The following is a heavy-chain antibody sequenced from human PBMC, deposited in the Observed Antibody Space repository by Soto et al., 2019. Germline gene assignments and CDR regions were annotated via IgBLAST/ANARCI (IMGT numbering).Heavy chain of an antibody. Sequence: QVQLVQSGAEEKKPGASVKVSCKASGYTFTSYAMHWVRQAPGQRLEWMGWINAGNGNTKYSQKFQGRVTITRDTSASKTYMKVSSLKSEDTAVYYCASSGSYWGIDYWGQGTLVTVSS. CDR2: INAGNGNT. CDR1: GYTFTSYA. D-gene: IGHD1-26*01. CDR3: ASSGSYWGIDY. J-gene: IGHJ4*02. V-gene: IGHV1-3*05.